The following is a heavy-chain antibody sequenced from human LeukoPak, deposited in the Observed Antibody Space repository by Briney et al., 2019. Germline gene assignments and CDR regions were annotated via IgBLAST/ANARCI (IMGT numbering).Heavy chain of an antibody. V-gene: IGHV3-74*01. CDR2: INSDGSST. Sequence: PGGSLRLSCAASAFTFRSYWMHWVRQAPGEGLVWVSYINSDGSSTSYADYVKGRFTISRDNARNTLYLQMNSLRVEDTAVYYCARDGSLPDYWGQGTLVTVSS. CDR1: AFTFRSYW. J-gene: IGHJ4*02. CDR3: ARDGSLPDY.